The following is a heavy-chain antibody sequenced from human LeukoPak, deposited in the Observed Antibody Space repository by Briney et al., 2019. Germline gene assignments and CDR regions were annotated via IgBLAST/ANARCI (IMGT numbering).Heavy chain of an antibody. CDR1: GGSISSSSYY. CDR3: ASRRHRGKYWCGGGCPNWFDP. CDR2: IYYSGST. J-gene: IGHJ5*02. Sequence: SETLSLTCTVSGGSISSSSYYWGWIRQPPGKGLEWIGSIYYSGSTYYNPSLKSRVIISVDTSKNQFSLKLSSVTAADTAVYYPASRRHRGKYWCGGGCPNWFDPWGQGTLVTVSS. D-gene: IGHD2-15*01. V-gene: IGHV4-39*01.